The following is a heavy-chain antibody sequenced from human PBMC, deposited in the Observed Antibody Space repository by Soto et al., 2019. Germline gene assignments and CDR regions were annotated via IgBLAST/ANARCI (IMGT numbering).Heavy chain of an antibody. J-gene: IGHJ5*02. CDR3: ARQSCSSTSCYSWVSWFDP. CDR1: GGSISSYY. D-gene: IGHD2-2*01. CDR2: IYYSGST. V-gene: IGHV4-59*08. Sequence: QVQLQESGPGLVKPSETLSLTCTVSGGSISSYYWSWIRQPPGKGLEWVGHIYYSGSTNYNPSLKSRVTISVATSTTQFSLKLSSVTAADTAVYYCARQSCSSTSCYSWVSWFDPWGQGTLVTVSS.